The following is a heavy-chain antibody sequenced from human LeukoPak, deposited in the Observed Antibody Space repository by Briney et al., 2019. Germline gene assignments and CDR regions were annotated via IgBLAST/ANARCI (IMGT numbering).Heavy chain of an antibody. CDR3: ARARGLFHYMDV. D-gene: IGHD2-21*01. Sequence: TLSLTCAVSGDSISSGGYSWSWIRQPPGKGLEWIGYIYYSGSTYYNPSLKSRVTISVDTSKNQFSLKLSSVTAADTAVYYCARARGLFHYMDVWGKGTTVTVSS. CDR1: GDSISSGGYS. V-gene: IGHV4-30-4*07. CDR2: IYYSGST. J-gene: IGHJ6*03.